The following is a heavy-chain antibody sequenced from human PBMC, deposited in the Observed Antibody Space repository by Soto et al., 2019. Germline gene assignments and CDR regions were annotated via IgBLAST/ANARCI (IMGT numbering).Heavy chain of an antibody. CDR3: ARGRASGSYYLLDY. Sequence: GAPVKVSCKASGDTFTTYDINWVRQATGHGLEWVGWINPNSGNIGYAQRFQGRVTMTRDIAIRTAYMEVSSLRSDDTAVYYCARGRASGSYYLLDYWGQGTLVTVSS. D-gene: IGHD3-10*01. CDR2: INPNSGNI. CDR1: GDTFTTYD. J-gene: IGHJ4*02. V-gene: IGHV1-8*01.